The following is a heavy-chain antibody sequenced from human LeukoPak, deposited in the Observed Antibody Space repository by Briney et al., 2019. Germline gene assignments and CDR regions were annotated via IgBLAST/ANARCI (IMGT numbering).Heavy chain of an antibody. J-gene: IGHJ4*02. V-gene: IGHV3-30*02. CDR1: GFTFSSYA. Sequence: GGSLRLSCAASGFTFSSYAMHWVRQAPGKGLDWVAFIRSDGTEIYYTDSVKGRFTISRDNGKNTMYLQMNSLRAEDTAMYYCVRSVAGNYGRFDYWGQGILVTVSS. D-gene: IGHD1-7*01. CDR2: IRSDGTEI. CDR3: VRSVAGNYGRFDY.